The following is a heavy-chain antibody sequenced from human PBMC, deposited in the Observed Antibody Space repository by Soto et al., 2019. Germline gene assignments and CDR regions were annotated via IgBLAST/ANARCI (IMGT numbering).Heavy chain of an antibody. CDR1: GDTFGTFA. V-gene: IGHV1-69*12. J-gene: IGHJ4*02. CDR2: GGPVFGTP. Sequence: VQLVQSGAEVKKPGSSVKVSCKTSGDTFGTFAINWIRQAPGRGLEWLGGGGPVFGTPNYAPDFQGRVTITAAESANKSFLEVISLRSDAAAIYYCATTSAGYTAFFEFWGLGTLVIVSS. CDR3: ATTSAGYTAFFEF. D-gene: IGHD5-12*01.